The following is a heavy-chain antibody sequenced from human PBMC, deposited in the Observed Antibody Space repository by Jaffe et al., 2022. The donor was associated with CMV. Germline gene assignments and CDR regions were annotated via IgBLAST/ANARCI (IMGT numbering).Heavy chain of an antibody. V-gene: IGHV3-33*08. CDR3: ARSDNWNYVPAFDI. CDR1: GFTFSSYG. J-gene: IGHJ3*02. Sequence: QVQLVESGGGVVQPGRSLRLSCAASGFTFSSYGMHWVRQAPGKGLEWVAVIWYDGSNKYYADSVKGRFTISRDNSKNTLYLQMNSLRAEDTAVYYCARSDNWNYVPAFDIWGQGTMVTVSS. CDR2: IWYDGSNK. D-gene: IGHD1-7*01.